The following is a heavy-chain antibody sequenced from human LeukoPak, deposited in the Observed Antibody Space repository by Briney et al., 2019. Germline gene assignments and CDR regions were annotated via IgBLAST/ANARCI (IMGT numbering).Heavy chain of an antibody. CDR3: AREVGGALHYFDY. D-gene: IGHD1-26*01. CDR1: GFTVSSNY. J-gene: IGHJ4*02. Sequence: GGSLRLSCAASGFTVSSNYMSWVRQAPGKGLEWVSVIYSGGSTYYADSVKGRFTISRDNSKNTLYLQMNSLRAEDTAVYYCAREVGGALHYFDYWGQGTLVTVSS. CDR2: IYSGGST. V-gene: IGHV3-53*01.